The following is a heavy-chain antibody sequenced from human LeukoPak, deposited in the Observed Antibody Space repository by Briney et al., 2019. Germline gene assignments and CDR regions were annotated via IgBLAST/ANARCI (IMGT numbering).Heavy chain of an antibody. CDR1: GFTFSSYT. V-gene: IGHV3-21*01. Sequence: GGSLRLSCAASGFTFSSYTMNWVRQAPGKGLEWVSSISSSSSYIYYADSVKGRFTISRDNSKNTLYLQMNSLRAEDTAVYYCAKDTPVATNAFDIWGQGTMVTVSS. CDR2: ISSSSSYI. J-gene: IGHJ3*02. CDR3: AKDTPVATNAFDI. D-gene: IGHD5-12*01.